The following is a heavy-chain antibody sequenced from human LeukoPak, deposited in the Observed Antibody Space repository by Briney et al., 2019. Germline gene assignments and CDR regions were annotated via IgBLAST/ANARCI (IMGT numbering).Heavy chain of an antibody. CDR3: TRNWGSDNWFDP. D-gene: IGHD7-27*01. Sequence: PGGSLRLSCAASGFTVSSNYMTWVRQAPGKGLEWVSVIYSGGSTYYADSVKGRFIISRDNSKNTLYLQMNSLRAEDTAVYYCTRNWGSDNWFDPWGQGTLVTVSS. J-gene: IGHJ5*02. CDR1: GFTVSSNY. V-gene: IGHV3-53*01. CDR2: IYSGGST.